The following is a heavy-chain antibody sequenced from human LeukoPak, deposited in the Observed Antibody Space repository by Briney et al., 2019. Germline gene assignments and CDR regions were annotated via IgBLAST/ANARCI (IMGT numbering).Heavy chain of an antibody. CDR1: GFTVSSNY. J-gene: IGHJ4*02. V-gene: IGHV3-53*01. Sequence: PGGSLRLSCAASGFTVSSNYMSWVRQAPGKGLEGVSVIYSGGSTYYADSVKGRFTISRDNSKNTLYLQMNSLRAEDTAVYYCARDSRDFWSGYYSNWGQGTLVTVSS. D-gene: IGHD3-3*01. CDR3: ARDSRDFWSGYYSN. CDR2: IYSGGST.